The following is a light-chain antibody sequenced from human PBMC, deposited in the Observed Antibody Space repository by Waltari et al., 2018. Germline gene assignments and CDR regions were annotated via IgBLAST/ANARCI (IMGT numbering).Light chain of an antibody. CDR2: DDN. V-gene: IGLV6-57*02. Sequence: KFMLTQPHSVSESPGKTVTISCTGRSGSIDTNYVQWYQQRPGSAPRTVIYDDNQRPSGVPDRFSGSIDSSSNSASLTISGLKTEDEADYYCQSSDSSTGVVFGGGTKLTVL. CDR3: QSSDSSTGVV. J-gene: IGLJ2*01. CDR1: SGSIDTNY.